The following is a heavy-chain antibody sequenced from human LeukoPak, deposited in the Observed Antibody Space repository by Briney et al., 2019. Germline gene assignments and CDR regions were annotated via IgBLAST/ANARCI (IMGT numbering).Heavy chain of an antibody. CDR1: GFTFSSYS. V-gene: IGHV3-48*01. D-gene: IGHD3-3*01. J-gene: IGHJ6*03. CDR3: ARDGTVLRFLEWFYYMDV. CDR2: ISSSSSTI. Sequence: SGGSLRLSRAASGFTFSSYSMNWVRQAPGKGLEWVSYISSSSSTIYYADSVKGRFTISRDNAKNSLYLQMNSLRAEDTAVYYCARDGTVLRFLEWFYYMDVWGKGTTVTVSS.